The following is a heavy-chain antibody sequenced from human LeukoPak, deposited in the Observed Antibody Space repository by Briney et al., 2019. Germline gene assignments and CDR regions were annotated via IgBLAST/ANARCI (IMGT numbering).Heavy chain of an antibody. Sequence: GGSLRLSCAASGFTFDDYAMHWVRQAPGKGLEWVSTISSRSSYIYYADSVKGRFTISRDNAKNSLYLQMNSLRAEDTAVYYCARDHVVVPAAIRKDFDYWGQGTLVTVSS. D-gene: IGHD2-2*02. CDR2: ISSRSSYI. J-gene: IGHJ4*02. CDR1: GFTFDDYA. V-gene: IGHV3-21*01. CDR3: ARDHVVVPAAIRKDFDY.